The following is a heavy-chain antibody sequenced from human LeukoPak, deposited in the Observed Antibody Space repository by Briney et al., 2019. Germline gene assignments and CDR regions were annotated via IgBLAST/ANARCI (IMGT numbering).Heavy chain of an antibody. CDR3: ATTKGYCSSTSCYLDY. D-gene: IGHD2-2*01. Sequence: PGGSLRLSCAASGFTFSRHNMMRVRQAPGKGLEWVSAISGSGGSTYYADSVKGRFTISRDNSKNTLYLQMGSLRAEDMAVYYCATTKGYCSSTSCYLDYWGQGTLVTVSS. CDR1: GFTFSRHN. J-gene: IGHJ4*02. CDR2: ISGSGGST. V-gene: IGHV3-23*01.